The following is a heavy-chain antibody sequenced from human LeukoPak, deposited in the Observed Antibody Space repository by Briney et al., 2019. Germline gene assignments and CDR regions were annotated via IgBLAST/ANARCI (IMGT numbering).Heavy chain of an antibody. CDR3: ARLTKGEQWLAYYFDY. V-gene: IGHV4-59*08. CDR1: GGSISGFV. CDR2: IYDTGTT. Sequence: SETLSLTCAVSGGSISGFVWSWIRQPPGEGLDYIGFIYDTGTTNYNPLLKSRVTLSVDTSKNQFSLKLNSVTAADTAVYYCARLTKGEQWLAYYFDYWGQGALVTVSS. D-gene: IGHD6-19*01. J-gene: IGHJ4*02.